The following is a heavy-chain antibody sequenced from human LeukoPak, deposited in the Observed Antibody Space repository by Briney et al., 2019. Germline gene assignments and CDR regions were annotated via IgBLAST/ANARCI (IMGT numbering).Heavy chain of an antibody. J-gene: IGHJ4*02. CDR2: IRNDETEI. CDR1: GFPFNAYN. D-gene: IGHD3-16*02. CDR3: AKDGGRYRFDF. V-gene: IGHV3-30*02. Sequence: GGSMRLSCAAPGFPFNAYNIHWIRQAPGRGLEWVSFIRNDETEIHYADFAKGRFTISRDKSKNSVYLEMNSLRPDDTALYYCAKDGGRYRFDFWGQGTMVTVSS.